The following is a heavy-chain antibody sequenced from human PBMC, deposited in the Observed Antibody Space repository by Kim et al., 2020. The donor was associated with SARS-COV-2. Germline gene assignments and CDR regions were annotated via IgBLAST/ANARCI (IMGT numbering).Heavy chain of an antibody. CDR2: ISAYNGNT. CDR1: GYTFTSYG. D-gene: IGHD6-19*01. V-gene: IGHV1-18*01. Sequence: ASVKVSCKASGYTFTSYGISWVRQAPGQGLEWMGWISAYNGNTNYAQKLQGRVTMTTDTSTSTAYMELRSLRSDDTAVYYCARDADSSGWSYYYGMDVWGQGTTVTVSS. J-gene: IGHJ6*02. CDR3: ARDADSSGWSYYYGMDV.